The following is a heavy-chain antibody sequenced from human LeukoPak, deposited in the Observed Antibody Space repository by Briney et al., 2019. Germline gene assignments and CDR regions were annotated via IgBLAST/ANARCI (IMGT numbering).Heavy chain of an antibody. D-gene: IGHD2-8*02. CDR2: ISYDGSNK. J-gene: IGHJ4*02. CDR3: ARGKAGRTEFDY. CDR1: GVTFSSYA. Sequence: GGSLRLSCAASGVTFSSYAMHWVRQAPGKGLQWVAVISYDGSNKYYADSVKGRFTISRDNSKNTLYLQMNSLRAEDTAVYYCARGKAGRTEFDYWGQGTLVTVSS. V-gene: IGHV3-30-3*01.